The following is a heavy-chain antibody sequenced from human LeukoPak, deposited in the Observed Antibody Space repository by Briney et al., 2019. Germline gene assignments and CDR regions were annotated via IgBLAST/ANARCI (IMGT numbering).Heavy chain of an antibody. CDR1: GFTFSNYW. J-gene: IGHJ4*02. Sequence: PGGSLRLSCAASGFTFSNYWMHWVRQPPGKGLVWVSRINSAGSSTTYADSVKGRFTISRDNAKNTVYLQMNSLRAEDTAMYYCVSGANSGYDWGHYWGPGTLVTVSS. CDR2: INSAGSST. CDR3: VSGANSGYDWGHY. V-gene: IGHV3-74*01. D-gene: IGHD5-12*01.